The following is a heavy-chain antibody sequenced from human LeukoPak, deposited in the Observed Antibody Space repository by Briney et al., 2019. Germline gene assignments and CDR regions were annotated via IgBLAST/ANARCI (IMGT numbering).Heavy chain of an antibody. CDR1: GFTFSSYA. J-gene: IGHJ6*02. Sequence: GGSLRLSCAASGFTFSSYAMHWVRQAPGKGLEWVAVISYDGSKKYYADSVKGRFTISRDNSKNTLYLQMDSLRAEDTAVYYCARGGPTGYYGDDYGMDVWGQGTTVTVSS. CDR3: ARGGPTGYYGDDYGMDV. D-gene: IGHD3-9*01. V-gene: IGHV3-30*04. CDR2: ISYDGSKK.